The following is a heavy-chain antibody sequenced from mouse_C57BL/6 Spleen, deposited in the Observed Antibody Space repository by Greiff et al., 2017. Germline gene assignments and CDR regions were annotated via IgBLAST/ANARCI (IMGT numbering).Heavy chain of an antibody. D-gene: IGHD2-5*01. J-gene: IGHJ2*01. V-gene: IGHV1-15*01. CDR2: IDPETGGT. Sequence: VHLVESGAELVRPGASVTLSCKASGYTFTDYEMHWVKQTPVHGLEWIGAIDPETGGTAYNQKFKGKAILTAAKSSSTAYMELRSLTSEDSAVYYCTRKETIVTYYFDYWGQGTTLTVSS. CDR1: GYTFTDYE. CDR3: TRKETIVTYYFDY.